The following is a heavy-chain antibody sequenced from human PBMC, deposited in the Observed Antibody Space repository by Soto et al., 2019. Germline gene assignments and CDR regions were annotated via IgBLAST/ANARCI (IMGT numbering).Heavy chain of an antibody. Sequence: PGGSLRLSCAASGFTASRNYMSWVRQAPGKVLERVSVIYSGCSTYYAVSVKGRFTISRDNSKNTLYLQMNSLRAEDTAVYYCARGPYYYYGMDVWGQGTTVTV. CDR3: ARGPYYYYGMDV. V-gene: IGHV3-66*01. CDR1: GFTASRNY. CDR2: IYSGCST. J-gene: IGHJ6*02.